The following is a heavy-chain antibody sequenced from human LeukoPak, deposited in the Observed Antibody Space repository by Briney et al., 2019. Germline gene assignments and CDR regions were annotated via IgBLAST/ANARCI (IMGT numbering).Heavy chain of an antibody. CDR3: ARDGYINDAFDI. CDR2: LNFSGTT. CDR1: GYSLTSDDSF. D-gene: IGHD1-1*01. V-gene: IGHV4-31*03. J-gene: IGHJ3*02. Sequence: SKTLSLTCTVSGYSLTSDDSFWSWIRPFPGKGRVWSWYLNFSGTTNDNMPLKSRLSISIDMSKNQFSLSRSSVRAAQTAIYVCARDGYINDAFDIWGQGIVVTVSS.